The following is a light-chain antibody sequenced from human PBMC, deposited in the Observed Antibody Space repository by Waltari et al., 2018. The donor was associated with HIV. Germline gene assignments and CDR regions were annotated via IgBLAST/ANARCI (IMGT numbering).Light chain of an antibody. CDR3: AAWDDSLNGWV. CDR2: SNT. CDR1: SPTIGPIT. V-gene: IGLV1-44*01. J-gene: IGLJ3*02. Sequence: QSVLTHPPSASGTPGQRVTIPCSGTSPTIGPITVNWYQQLPGTAPKPLIYSNTQRPSGVPDRFSGSKSGTSASLAISGLQSEDEADYYCAAWDDSLNGWVFGGGTKLTVL.